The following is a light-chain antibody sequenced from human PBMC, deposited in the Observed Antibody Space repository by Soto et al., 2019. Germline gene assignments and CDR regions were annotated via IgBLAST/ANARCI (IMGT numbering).Light chain of an antibody. V-gene: IGKV3-15*01. CDR3: QQYNNWPLT. Sequence: EIVMTQSPATLSVSPGERATLSCRASQSVSSYLAWYQQKPGQAPRLLIYGASTRATCIPARFSGSGSGTEFTLTISSLQSEDFAVYYCQQYNNWPLTFGGGTKVEIK. CDR1: QSVSSY. CDR2: GAS. J-gene: IGKJ4*01.